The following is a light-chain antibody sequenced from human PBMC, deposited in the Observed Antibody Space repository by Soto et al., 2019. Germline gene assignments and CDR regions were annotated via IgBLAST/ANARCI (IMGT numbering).Light chain of an antibody. CDR2: EGF. Sequence: QSALTQPASVSGSPGQSITLSCTVTTNDVGTYNLVSWYQQHPGKPPKLMIYEGFKRPSGVSNRFSGSKSGNTASLTISGLQAEDEADYYCSSYAGSTTYVFGTGTKVTVL. V-gene: IGLV2-23*01. CDR1: TNDVGTYNL. J-gene: IGLJ1*01. CDR3: SSYAGSTTYV.